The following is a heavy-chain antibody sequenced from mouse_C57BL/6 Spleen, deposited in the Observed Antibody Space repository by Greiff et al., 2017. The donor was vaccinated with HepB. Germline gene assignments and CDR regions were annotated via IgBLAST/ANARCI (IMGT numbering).Heavy chain of an antibody. Sequence: EVKLMESGPGLVKPSQSLSLTCSVTGYSITSGYYWNWIRQSPGNKLEWMGYISYDGSNNYNPSLKNRISITRDTSKNQFFLKLNSVTTEDTATYYCAIYYDYDEGAWFAYWGQGTLVTVSA. CDR2: ISYDGSN. D-gene: IGHD2-4*01. J-gene: IGHJ3*01. CDR3: AIYYDYDEGAWFAY. V-gene: IGHV3-6*01. CDR1: GYSITSGYY.